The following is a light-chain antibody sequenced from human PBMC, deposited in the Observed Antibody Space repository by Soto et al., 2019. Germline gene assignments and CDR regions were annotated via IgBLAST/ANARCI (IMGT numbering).Light chain of an antibody. Sequence: EVVLTQSPATLSLSPGERATLSCRASENVRTFVDWYQQKPGQAPRLLMFGASNRATGIPARFSSSGSGTDFTLTISNLELEDFAVYYCQQHSHWPPWTFGQGTRVEIQ. CDR1: ENVRTF. J-gene: IGKJ1*01. CDR3: QQHSHWPPWT. V-gene: IGKV3-11*01. CDR2: GAS.